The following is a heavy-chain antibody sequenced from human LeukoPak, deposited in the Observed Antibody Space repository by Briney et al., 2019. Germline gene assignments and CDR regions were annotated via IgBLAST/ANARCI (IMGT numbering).Heavy chain of an antibody. CDR2: ISSSSSYI. CDR1: GFTFSSYS. CDR3: AKEGASSGYYLFDY. Sequence: PGGSLRLSCAASGFTFSSYSMNWVRQAPGKGLEWVSSISSSSSYIYYADSVKGRFTISRDNSKNTLYLQMNSLRAEDTAVYYCAKEGASSGYYLFDYWGQGTLVTVSS. D-gene: IGHD3-22*01. V-gene: IGHV3-21*01. J-gene: IGHJ4*02.